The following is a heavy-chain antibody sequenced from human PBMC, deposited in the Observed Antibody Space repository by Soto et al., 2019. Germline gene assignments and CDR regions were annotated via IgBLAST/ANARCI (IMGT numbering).Heavy chain of an antibody. CDR1: GFTFSSYA. CDR2: ISYDGSNK. CDR3: ARAGPGIDYDFWSGPRRLDYGMDV. D-gene: IGHD3-3*01. J-gene: IGHJ6*02. Sequence: GGSLRLSCAASGFTFSSYAMHWVRQAPGKGLEWVAVISYDGSNKYYADSVKGRFTISRDNSKNTLYLQMNSLRAEDTAVYYCARAGPGIDYDFWSGPRRLDYGMDVWGQGTTVTVSS. V-gene: IGHV3-30-3*01.